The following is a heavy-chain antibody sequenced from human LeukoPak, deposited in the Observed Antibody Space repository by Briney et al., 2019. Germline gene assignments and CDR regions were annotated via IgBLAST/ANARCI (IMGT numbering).Heavy chain of an antibody. J-gene: IGHJ4*02. CDR1: GFTFSSYS. CDR2: ISSSSSYI. D-gene: IGHD4-23*01. V-gene: IGHV3-21*01. CDR3: ARDAGTTVVTPFDY. Sequence: GGSPRLSCAASGFTFSSYSMNWVRQAPGKGLEWVSSISSSSSYIYYADSVKGRFTISRDNAKNSLYLQMNSLRAEDTAVYYCARDAGTTVVTPFDYWGQGTLVTVSS.